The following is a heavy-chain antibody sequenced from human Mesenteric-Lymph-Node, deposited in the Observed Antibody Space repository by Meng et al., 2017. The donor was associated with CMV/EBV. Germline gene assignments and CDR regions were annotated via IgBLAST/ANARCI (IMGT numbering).Heavy chain of an antibody. Sequence: GESLKISCAASGFTFSNSAMSWVRQAPGMGLEWVSAIGATGADSYYADSVKGRFTISRDNSQNTLYLQMNSLRAEDTAVYYCAKGGIAAKGFDPWGQGTLVTVSS. V-gene: IGHV3-23*01. D-gene: IGHD6-13*01. J-gene: IGHJ5*02. CDR1: GFTFSNSA. CDR3: AKGGIAAKGFDP. CDR2: IGATGADS.